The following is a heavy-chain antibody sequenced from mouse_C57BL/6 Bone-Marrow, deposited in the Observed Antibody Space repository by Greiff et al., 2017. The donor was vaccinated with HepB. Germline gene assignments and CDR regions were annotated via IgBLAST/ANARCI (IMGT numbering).Heavy chain of an antibody. CDR2: IRLKSDNYAT. CDR3: TEGMITSWFAY. CDR1: GFTFSNYW. D-gene: IGHD2-4*01. V-gene: IGHV6-3*01. J-gene: IGHJ3*01. Sequence: EVMLVESGGGLVQPGGSMKLSCVASGFTFSNYWMNWVRQSPEKGLEWVAQIRLKSDNYATHYAESVKGRFTISRDDSKSSVYLQMNNLRAEDTGIYYCTEGMITSWFAYWGQGTLVTVSA.